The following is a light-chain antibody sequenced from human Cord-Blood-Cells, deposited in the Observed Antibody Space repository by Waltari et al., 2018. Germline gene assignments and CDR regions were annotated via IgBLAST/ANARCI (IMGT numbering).Light chain of an antibody. Sequence: DIQMTQSPSSLSASVGDRVTITCRASQSISSYLNWYQQKPGKAPKLLIYAASSLQSGVTSRFSGNGAGTDFTLTISSLQTEDFATYYGQQSYSTPPYTFGQGTKLEIK. CDR2: AAS. V-gene: IGKV1-39*01. J-gene: IGKJ2*01. CDR3: QQSYSTPPYT. CDR1: QSISSY.